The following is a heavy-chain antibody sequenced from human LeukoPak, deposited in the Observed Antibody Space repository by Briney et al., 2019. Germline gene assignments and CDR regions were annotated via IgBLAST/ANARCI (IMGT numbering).Heavy chain of an antibody. CDR3: ARAGRYGYYWYFDL. J-gene: IGHJ2*01. CDR1: GDSVSSNSAA. CDR2: TYYRSKWYI. Sequence: SQTLSLTCAISGDSVSSNSAAWNWIRQSPSRGLEWLGRTYYRSKWYIDYAVSVKSRITINADTSKNQFSLQLNSVTPEDTAVYYCARAGRYGYYWYFDLWGRGTLVTVSS. V-gene: IGHV6-1*01. D-gene: IGHD3-16*01.